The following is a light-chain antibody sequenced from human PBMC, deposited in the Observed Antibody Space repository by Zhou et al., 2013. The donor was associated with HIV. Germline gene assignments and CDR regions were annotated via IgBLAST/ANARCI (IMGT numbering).Light chain of an antibody. J-gene: IGKJ2*01. Sequence: DIVLTQSPGTLSLSPGERATLSCRASQSVDSTYLAWYQHKPGQAPRLLIYGASSRATGIPARFSGSGSGTEFTLTISSLQSEDFAVYYCQQYDNWPSFGQGTKLQIK. CDR2: GAS. CDR1: QSVDSTY. CDR3: QQYDNWPS. V-gene: IGKV3-15*01.